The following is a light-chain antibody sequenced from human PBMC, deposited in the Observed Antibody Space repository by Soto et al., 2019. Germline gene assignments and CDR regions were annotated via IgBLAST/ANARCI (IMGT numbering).Light chain of an antibody. V-gene: IGKV3-20*01. CDR1: QSLRRRY. J-gene: IGKJ1*01. Sequence: EIVLTQSPVNLSLSPGEXSXXSCRASQSLRRRYLACYQKNTGQAHSLLIHGQSSRATGITDTLSGSGSRTEFTLTISRLEPEDFAVYYCQQYGSSPRAFGQGTKV. CDR3: QQYGSSPRA. CDR2: GQS.